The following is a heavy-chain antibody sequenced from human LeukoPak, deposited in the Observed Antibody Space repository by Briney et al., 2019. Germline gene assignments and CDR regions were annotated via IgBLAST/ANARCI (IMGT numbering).Heavy chain of an antibody. J-gene: IGHJ6*02. V-gene: IGHV1-69*04. D-gene: IGHD3-9*01. CDR1: GGTFSSYA. CDR3: ARDDDILTGSNYYYYYGMDV. Sequence: ASVKVSCKASGGTFSSYAISWVRQAPGQGLEWMGRIIPIFGIANYAQKLQGRVTITADKSTSTAYMELSSLRSEDTAVYYCARDDDILTGSNYYYYYGMDVWGQGTTVTVSS. CDR2: IIPIFGIA.